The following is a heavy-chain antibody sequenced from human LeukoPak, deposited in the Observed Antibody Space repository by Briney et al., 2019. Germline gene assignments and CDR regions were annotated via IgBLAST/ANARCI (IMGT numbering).Heavy chain of an antibody. Sequence: PSQTLSLTCAVSGGSISSGGYSWSWIRQPPGKGLEWIGYIYHSGSTYYNPSLKSRVTISVDRSKNQFSLKLSSVTAADTAVYYCARGGSGVVPAALRNINDAFDIWGQGTMVTVSS. J-gene: IGHJ3*02. V-gene: IGHV4-30-2*01. CDR3: ARGGSGVVPAALRNINDAFDI. D-gene: IGHD2-2*01. CDR1: GGSISSGGYS. CDR2: IYHSGST.